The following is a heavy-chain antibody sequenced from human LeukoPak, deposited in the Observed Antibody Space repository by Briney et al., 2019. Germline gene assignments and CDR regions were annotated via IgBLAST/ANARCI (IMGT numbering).Heavy chain of an antibody. Sequence: SETLSLTCTVSGGSFSSVTDYWAWIRQPPGKGLEWIGFSYNSGNTNYNPSLRSRVTISVDTSKNQFSLKLSSVTAADTAVYYCAGPSKQLASWGQGTLVTVSS. V-gene: IGHV4-61*01. CDR3: AGPSKQLAS. D-gene: IGHD5-24*01. CDR1: GGSFSSVTDY. CDR2: SYNSGNT. J-gene: IGHJ5*02.